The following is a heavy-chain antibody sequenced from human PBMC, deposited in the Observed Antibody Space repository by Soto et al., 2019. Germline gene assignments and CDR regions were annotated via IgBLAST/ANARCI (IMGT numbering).Heavy chain of an antibody. V-gene: IGHV4-34*01. J-gene: IGHJ6*02. CDR2: INHSGST. CDR3: ARVNYYGSGSYPALYGMDV. D-gene: IGHD3-10*01. Sequence: ASETLSLTCAVYGGSFSGYYWSWIRQPPGKGLEWIGEINHSGSTNYNPSLKSRVTISVDTSKNQFSLKLSSVTAADTAVYYCARVNYYGSGSYPALYGMDVWGQGTTVTVSS. CDR1: GGSFSGYY.